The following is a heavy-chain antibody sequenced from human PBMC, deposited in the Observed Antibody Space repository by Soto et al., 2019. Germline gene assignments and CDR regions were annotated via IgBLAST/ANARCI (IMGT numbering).Heavy chain of an antibody. D-gene: IGHD3-9*01. J-gene: IGHJ4*02. CDR1: GFPFSSYW. CDR3: AREYYGLLTGYYTDY. CDR2: ISGDGVTT. V-gene: IGHV3-74*01. Sequence: EVQLVESGGDLVQRGGSLRLSCAASGFPFSSYWMHWVRHTPGKGLDLVARISGDGVTTYYADSVTGRFTVSRDNAKNTLSLQISGLRAEDTAVYYCAREYYGLLTGYYTDYWGQGTLVSVSS.